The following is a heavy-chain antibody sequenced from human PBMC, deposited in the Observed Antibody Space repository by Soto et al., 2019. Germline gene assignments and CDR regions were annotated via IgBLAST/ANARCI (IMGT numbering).Heavy chain of an antibody. V-gene: IGHV4-31*02. CDR1: GVSIRSGVYY. CDR3: ARDPDYGDYWGYFFDS. CDR2: IYCSGST. Sequence: TSATLSLTWTVSGVSIRSGVYYWSWIRQHAGKGLEWIGYIYCSGSTYYNPCLKSRVTISVDTSKNQFSLKLSSVTAADTAVYYCARDPDYGDYWGYFFDSWGQGTPVNLSS. J-gene: IGHJ4*02. D-gene: IGHD4-17*01.